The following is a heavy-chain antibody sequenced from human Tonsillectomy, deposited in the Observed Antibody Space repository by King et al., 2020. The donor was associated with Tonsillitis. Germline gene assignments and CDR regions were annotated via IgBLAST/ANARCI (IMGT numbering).Heavy chain of an antibody. CDR1: GYSFTSYW. CDR2: IYPGDSDT. J-gene: IGHJ5*02. CDR3: AVDLXGFXELLSPSNWFGP. Sequence: QLVQSGAEVKKPGESLKISCKGSGYSFTSYWIGWVRQMPGKGLEWMGIIYPGDSDTRYSPSFQGQVTISADKSISTAYLQWSSLKASDTAMYYCAVDLXGFXELLSPSNWFGPWGQXTLVTVS. V-gene: IGHV5-51*01. D-gene: IGHD3-10*01.